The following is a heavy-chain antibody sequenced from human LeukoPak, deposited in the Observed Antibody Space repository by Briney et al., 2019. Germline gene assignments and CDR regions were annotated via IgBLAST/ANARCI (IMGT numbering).Heavy chain of an antibody. V-gene: IGHV3-30*03. CDR3: ASATIVLMEYAIPGAFDI. D-gene: IGHD2-8*01. Sequence: GGSLRLSCAASGFTFSSYGMHWVRQAPGKGLEWEAVISYDGSNKYYADSVKGRFTISRENAKNSLYLQMNSLRAEDTAVYYCASATIVLMEYAIPGAFDIWGQGTMVTVSS. CDR1: GFTFSSYG. CDR2: ISYDGSNK. J-gene: IGHJ3*02.